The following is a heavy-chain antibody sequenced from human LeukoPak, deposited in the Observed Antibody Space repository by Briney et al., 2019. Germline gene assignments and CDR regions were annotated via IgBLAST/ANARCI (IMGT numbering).Heavy chain of an antibody. CDR1: GYTFTSYG. V-gene: IGHV1-18*01. Sequence: ASVKVSCKASGYTFTSYGISWVRQAPGQGLEWMGWISTYNGNTNYAQKLQGRVTMTTDTSTSTAYMELRSLRSGDTAVYYCARDRKTGISAEWGQGTLVTVSS. CDR2: ISTYNGNT. J-gene: IGHJ4*02. CDR3: ARDRKTGISAE. D-gene: IGHD6-13*01.